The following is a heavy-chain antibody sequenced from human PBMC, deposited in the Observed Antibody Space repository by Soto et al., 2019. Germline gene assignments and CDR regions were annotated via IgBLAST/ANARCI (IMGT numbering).Heavy chain of an antibody. V-gene: IGHV3-23*01. D-gene: IGHD5-18*01. CDR2: ISGSGTST. CDR3: AKEVAGGIAMLTSSFVY. CDR1: GITFSNYA. Sequence: EVQLLESGGGLVQPGGSLRLSCAASGITFSNYALSWVRQAPGKGLEWVSGISGSGTSTHYADSVKGRFTISRDNSKNTLYLQMNGLRADDSAVYYCAKEVAGGIAMLTSSFVYWGQGTLVTASS. J-gene: IGHJ4*02.